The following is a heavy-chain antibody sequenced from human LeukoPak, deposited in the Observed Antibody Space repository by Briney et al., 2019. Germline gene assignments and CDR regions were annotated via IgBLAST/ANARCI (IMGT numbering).Heavy chain of an antibody. D-gene: IGHD1-26*01. CDR2: IYYSGNT. V-gene: IGHV4-59*01. CDR1: GGSISSYY. Sequence: PSETLSLTCTVSGGSISSYYWSWIRQPPGKGLEWIGYIYYSGNTNYNPSLKSRVTISVDTSRNQFSLKLSSVTAADTAVYYCARGGTVRNGMDVWGQGTTVTVSS. J-gene: IGHJ6*02. CDR3: ARGGTVRNGMDV.